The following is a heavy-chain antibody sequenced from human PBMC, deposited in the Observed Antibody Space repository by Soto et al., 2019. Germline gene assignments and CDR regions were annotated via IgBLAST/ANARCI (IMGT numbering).Heavy chain of an antibody. CDR2: IHQSGFT. J-gene: IGHJ4*02. V-gene: IGHV4-34*01. CDR3: ARFPFDRSSWTNPRYFDY. CDR1: GGSFSGYY. Sequence: QVQLQQWGAGLLKPAETLSLTCAVYGGSFSGYYWTWIRQPPGKGLEWIGEIHQSGFTNYNPSLESRVTMSVDTSKNQFSLRLSSVTAADTAVYYCARFPFDRSSWTNPRYFDYWGQGTLVTVSS. D-gene: IGHD6-13*01.